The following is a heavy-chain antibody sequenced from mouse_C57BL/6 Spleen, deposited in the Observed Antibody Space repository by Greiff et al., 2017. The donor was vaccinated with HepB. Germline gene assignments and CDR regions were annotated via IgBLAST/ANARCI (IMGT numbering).Heavy chain of an antibody. V-gene: IGHV1-64*01. CDR2: IHPNSGST. CDR1: GYTFTSYW. CDR3: ARRWDGFDY. J-gene: IGHJ2*01. Sequence: QVQLQQPGAELVKPGASVKLSCKASGYTFTSYWMHWVKQRPGQGLEWIGMIHPNSGSTKYNEKFKSKATLTVDKSSSTAYMQLSSLTSEDSAVYYCARRWDGFDYWGQGTTLTVSS. D-gene: IGHD4-1*01.